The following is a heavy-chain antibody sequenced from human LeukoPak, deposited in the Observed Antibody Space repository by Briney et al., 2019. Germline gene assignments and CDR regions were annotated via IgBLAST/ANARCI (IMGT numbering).Heavy chain of an antibody. V-gene: IGHV3-7*01. CDR1: GFTFSSYW. CDR3: AKDPRIRSSLNYFDY. J-gene: IGHJ4*02. D-gene: IGHD3-10*01. Sequence: GGSLRLSCAASGFTFSSYWMSWVRQAPGKGLEWVANIKQDGSEKYYVDSVKGRFTISRDNAKNSLYLQMNSLRAEDTAVYYCAKDPRIRSSLNYFDYWGQGTLVTVSS. CDR2: IKQDGSEK.